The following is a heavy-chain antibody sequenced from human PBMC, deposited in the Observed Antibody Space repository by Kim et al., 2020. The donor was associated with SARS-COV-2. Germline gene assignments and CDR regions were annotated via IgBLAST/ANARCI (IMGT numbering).Heavy chain of an antibody. CDR3: AKRVPSGWYTPSAFDI. V-gene: IGHV3-23*01. CDR1: GFTFSSYA. CDR2: ISGSGGST. J-gene: IGHJ3*02. D-gene: IGHD6-19*01. Sequence: GGSLRLSCAASGFTFSSYAMSWVRQAPGKGLEWVSAISGSGGSTYYADSVKGRFTISRDNSKNTLYLQMNSLRAEDTAVYYCAKRVPSGWYTPSAFDIWGQGTMVTVSS.